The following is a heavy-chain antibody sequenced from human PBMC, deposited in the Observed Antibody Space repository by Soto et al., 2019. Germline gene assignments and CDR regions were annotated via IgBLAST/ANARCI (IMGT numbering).Heavy chain of an antibody. J-gene: IGHJ5*02. V-gene: IGHV3-30-3*01. D-gene: IGHD3-9*01. CDR1: GFTFSSYA. CDR3: ARGILTGYYLAPWWFDP. CDR2: ISYDGSNK. Sequence: HPGGSLRLSCAASGFTFSSYAMHWVRQAPGKGLEWVAVISYDGSNKYYADSVKGRFTISRDNSKNTLYLQMNSLRAEDTAVYYCARGILTGYYLAPWWFDPWGQGT.